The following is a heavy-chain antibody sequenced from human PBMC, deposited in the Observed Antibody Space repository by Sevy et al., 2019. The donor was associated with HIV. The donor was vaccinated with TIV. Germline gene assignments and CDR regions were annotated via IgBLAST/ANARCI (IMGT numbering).Heavy chain of an antibody. CDR2: VSGSGGKT. V-gene: IGHV3-23*01. J-gene: IGHJ3*02. CDR3: ATHRRRDGYSYGAFDI. D-gene: IGHD4-4*01. Sequence: GGSLRLSCAASGFTFSNYALSWVRQAPGKGLEWVSAVSGSGGKTYYADSVKGRFTISRETSNNTLFLHMNSLRAEDTAVYYCATHRRRDGYSYGAFDIWGQGTMVTVSS. CDR1: GFTFSNYA.